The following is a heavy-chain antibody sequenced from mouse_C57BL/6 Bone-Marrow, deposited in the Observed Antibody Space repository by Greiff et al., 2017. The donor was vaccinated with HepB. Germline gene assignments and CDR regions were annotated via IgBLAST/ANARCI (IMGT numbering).Heavy chain of an antibody. V-gene: IGHV5-6*01. CDR3: ARNVWFAY. CDR2: ISSGGSYT. CDR1: GFPFSSYG. Sequence: EVQLVESGGDLVTPGGSLKLSCAASGFPFSSYGMSWVRQTPDKRLEWVATISSGGSYTYYPDSVKGRFTISRDNAKNTLYLQMSSLKSEDTARYYCARNVWFAYWGQGTLVTVSA. J-gene: IGHJ3*01.